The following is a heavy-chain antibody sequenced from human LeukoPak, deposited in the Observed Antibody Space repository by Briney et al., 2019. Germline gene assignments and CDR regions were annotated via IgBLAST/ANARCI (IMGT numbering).Heavy chain of an antibody. CDR3: ARGDAPFPFDY. Sequence: SETLSLTCAVYGGSFSGYYWSWIRQPPGKGLEWIGEINHSGSTNYNPSLKSRVTISVDTSKNQFSLKLSSVTAADTAVYYCARGDAPFPFDYWGQGTLVTVSP. D-gene: IGHD2/OR15-2a*01. J-gene: IGHJ4*02. CDR1: GGSFSGYY. V-gene: IGHV4-34*01. CDR2: INHSGST.